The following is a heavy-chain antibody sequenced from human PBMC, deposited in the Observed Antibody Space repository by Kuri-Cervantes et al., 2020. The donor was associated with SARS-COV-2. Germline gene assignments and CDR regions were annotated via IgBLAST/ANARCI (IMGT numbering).Heavy chain of an antibody. CDR2: INHSGST. V-gene: IGHV4-34*01. D-gene: IGHD3-9*01. J-gene: IGHJ3*02. CDR3: ARAKEAPYDILTVDAFDI. CDR1: GGSLSGYS. Sequence: GSLRLSCFVYGGSLSGYSWTWIRQPPGKGLEWIGEINHSGSTNYNPSLKSRVTISLDTSKNQFSLKLSSVTAADTAVYYCARAKEAPYDILTVDAFDIWGQGTMVTVSS.